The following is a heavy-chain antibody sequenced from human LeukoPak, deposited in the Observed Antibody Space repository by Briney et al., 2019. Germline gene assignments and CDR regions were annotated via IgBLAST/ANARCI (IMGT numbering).Heavy chain of an antibody. D-gene: IGHD6-19*01. V-gene: IGHV1-46*01. Sequence: ASVKVSCKASGYTFTSYYMHWVRQAPGQGLEWMGIINPSGGSTSYAQKFQGRVTMTRDMSTSTVYMELSSLRSEDTAVYYCAREGIAVAGPPRGIGYYYYMDVWGQGTTVTVSS. CDR3: AREGIAVAGPPRGIGYYYYMDV. J-gene: IGHJ6*03. CDR2: INPSGGST. CDR1: GYTFTSYY.